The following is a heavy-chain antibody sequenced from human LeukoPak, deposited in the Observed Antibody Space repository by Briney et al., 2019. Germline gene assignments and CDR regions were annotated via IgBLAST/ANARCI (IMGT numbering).Heavy chain of an antibody. Sequence: PSETLSLTCTVSGGSISIYYWSWIRQPPGKGREWMGDIYYSMSTNYNPSLKSRVTISVGPSKNKSSLKLRSVTAADTAVYYCARGVSSGSDYWGQGTLVTVSS. CDR2: IYYSMST. D-gene: IGHD3-10*01. CDR3: ARGVSSGSDY. J-gene: IGHJ4*02. CDR1: GGSISIYY. V-gene: IGHV4-59*08.